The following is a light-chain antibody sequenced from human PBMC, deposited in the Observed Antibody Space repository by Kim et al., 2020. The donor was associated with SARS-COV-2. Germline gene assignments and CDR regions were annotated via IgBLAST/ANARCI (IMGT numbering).Light chain of an antibody. J-gene: IGLJ2*01. V-gene: IGLV2-14*01. CDR1: SSDVGGYNY. CDR2: DVS. CDR3: SSYTSSSTPV. Sequence: QSALTQPDSVSGSPGQSITISCTGTSSDVGGYNYVSWYQQHPGKAPKLMIYDVSKRPSGVSNRFSGSKSGNTASLTISGLQAEDEADYYCSSYTSSSTPVFGGGTQLTVL.